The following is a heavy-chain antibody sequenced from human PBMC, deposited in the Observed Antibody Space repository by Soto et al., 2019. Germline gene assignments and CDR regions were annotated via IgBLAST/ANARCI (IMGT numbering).Heavy chain of an antibody. J-gene: IGHJ5*01. CDR2: IYWDDDK. V-gene: IGHV2-5*02. CDR1: GFSLGTRGVG. CDR3: THRLGSNWYGY. Sequence: QITLKESGPTLVKPTQTLTLTCTFSGFSLGTRGVGVGWIRQPPRKALEWLALIYWDDDKRYSPSLESRLTITKDTSKHQVVLTMTNMDPVDTATYCCTHRLGSNWYGYWGQGTLVTISS.